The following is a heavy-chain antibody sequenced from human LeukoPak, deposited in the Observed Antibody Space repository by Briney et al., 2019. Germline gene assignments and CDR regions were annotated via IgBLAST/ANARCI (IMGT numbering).Heavy chain of an antibody. CDR3: ARDLFSIIRGYGYHTYYFDY. V-gene: IGHV1-2*02. CDR2: INPNSGGT. D-gene: IGHD5-18*01. Sequence: SVKVSCKASGYTFTGYYMHWVRQAPGQGLEWMGWINPNSGGTNYAQKFQGRVTMTRDTSISTAYMELSRLRSDDTAVYYCARDLFSIIRGYGYHTYYFDYWGQGTLVTVSS. J-gene: IGHJ4*02. CDR1: GYTFTGYY.